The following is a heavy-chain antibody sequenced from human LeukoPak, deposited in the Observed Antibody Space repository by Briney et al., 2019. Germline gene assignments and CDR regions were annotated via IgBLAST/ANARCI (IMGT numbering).Heavy chain of an antibody. CDR2: VDPEDGET. Sequence: ATVKISCKASGYTFTDYYMHWVQQAPGKGLEWMGHVDPEDGETIYAEKFQGRVTITADTSTDTAYMELSSLRSEDTAVYYCATRPAYYYDSSGYYKSGDWFDPWGQGTLVTVSS. D-gene: IGHD3-22*01. J-gene: IGHJ5*02. V-gene: IGHV1-69-2*01. CDR1: GYTFTDYY. CDR3: ATRPAYYYDSSGYYKSGDWFDP.